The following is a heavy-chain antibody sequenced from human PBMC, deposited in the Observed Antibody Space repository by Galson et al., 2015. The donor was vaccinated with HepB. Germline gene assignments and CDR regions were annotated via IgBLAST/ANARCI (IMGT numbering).Heavy chain of an antibody. J-gene: IGHJ5*02. CDR2: IIPILGNT. V-gene: IGHV1-69*02. CDR1: GGTFSSYT. CDR3: ARKWESSGGNWFDP. Sequence: SVKVSCKASGGTFSSYTISWVRQAPGQGLEWMGRIIPILGNTNYAQKFQGRATITADKSTSTAYMELSSLRSEDTAVYYCARKWESSGGNWFDPWGQGTLVTVSS. D-gene: IGHD1-26*01.